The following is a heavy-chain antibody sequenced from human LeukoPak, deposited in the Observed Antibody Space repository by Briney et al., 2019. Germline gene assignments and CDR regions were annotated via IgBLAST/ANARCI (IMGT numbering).Heavy chain of an antibody. CDR2: INHSGST. Sequence: LRLSCVASGFTFSNYWMSWVRQPPGKGLEWIGEINHSGSTNYNPSLKSRVTISVDTPKNQFSLKLSSVTAADTAVYYCARAPRYAYWGQGTLVTVSS. J-gene: IGHJ4*02. CDR3: ARAPRYAY. V-gene: IGHV4-34*01. D-gene: IGHD1-1*01. CDR1: GFTFSNYW.